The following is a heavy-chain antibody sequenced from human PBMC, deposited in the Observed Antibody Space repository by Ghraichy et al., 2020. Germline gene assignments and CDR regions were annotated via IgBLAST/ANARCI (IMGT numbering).Heavy chain of an antibody. Sequence: SGPTLVKPTQTLTLTCTFSGFSLSTSGVGVGWIRQPPGKALEWLALIYWNDDKRYSPSLNSRLTITKDTSKNQVVLTMTNMDPVDTATYYCARMYSSGPRGAFDIWGQGTMVTVSS. D-gene: IGHD6-19*01. CDR3: ARMYSSGPRGAFDI. J-gene: IGHJ3*02. CDR1: GFSLSTSGVG. CDR2: IYWNDDK. V-gene: IGHV2-5*01.